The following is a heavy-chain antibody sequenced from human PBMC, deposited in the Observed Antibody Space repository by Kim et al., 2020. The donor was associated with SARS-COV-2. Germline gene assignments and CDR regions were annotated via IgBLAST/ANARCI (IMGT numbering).Heavy chain of an antibody. V-gene: IGHV3-30-3*01. CDR1: GFTFSSYA. D-gene: IGHD3-22*01. CDR3: ARENYYDSSGLDI. J-gene: IGHJ3*02. Sequence: GGSLRLSCAASGFTFSSYAMHWVRQAPGKGLEWVAVISYDGSNKYYADSVKGRFTISRDNSKNTLYLQMNSLRAEDTAVYYCARENYYDSSGLDIWGQGTMVTVSS. CDR2: ISYDGSNK.